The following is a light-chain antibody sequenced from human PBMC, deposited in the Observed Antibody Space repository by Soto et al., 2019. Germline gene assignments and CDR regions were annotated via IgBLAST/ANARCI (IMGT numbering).Light chain of an antibody. CDR3: QQSSGIPYT. CDR1: QTISTY. Sequence: DLQMTQSPSSLSASVGDRVTITYRASQTISTYLNWYQQNPGKAPKLLIYAASSLQSGVPSRFSGSGSGTDFTLTISSLQPEDFATYYCQQSSGIPYTFGQGTKLEIK. CDR2: AAS. J-gene: IGKJ2*01. V-gene: IGKV1-39*01.